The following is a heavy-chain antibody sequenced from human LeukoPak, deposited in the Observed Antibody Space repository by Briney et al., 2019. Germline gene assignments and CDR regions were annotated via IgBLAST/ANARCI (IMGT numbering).Heavy chain of an antibody. Sequence: ASVTVSCKASGYTFSSYGINWVRQAPGQGLEWMGWIGVYNGNTNHAQKFQGRLTMTTDTSTNMHHMEPRSLGSDDTAVYYCATGSLGPDALDIWGQGTMVTVSS. CDR1: GYTFSSYG. CDR2: IGVYNGNT. J-gene: IGHJ3*02. D-gene: IGHD6-13*01. V-gene: IGHV1-18*01. CDR3: ATGSLGPDALDI.